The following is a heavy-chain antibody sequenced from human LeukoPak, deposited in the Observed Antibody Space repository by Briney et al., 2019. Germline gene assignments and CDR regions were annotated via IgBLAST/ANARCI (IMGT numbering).Heavy chain of an antibody. V-gene: IGHV4-34*01. J-gene: IGHJ4*02. CDR2: INHSGST. Sequence: SETLSLTCAVYGGSFSGYYWSWIRQSPGKGLEWIGEINHSGSTNYNPSLKSRVTISVDTSKNQFSLNLSSVTAADTAVYYCARGRVTFDYWGQGTLVTVSS. CDR3: ARGRVTFDY. D-gene: IGHD3-16*02. CDR1: GGSFSGYY.